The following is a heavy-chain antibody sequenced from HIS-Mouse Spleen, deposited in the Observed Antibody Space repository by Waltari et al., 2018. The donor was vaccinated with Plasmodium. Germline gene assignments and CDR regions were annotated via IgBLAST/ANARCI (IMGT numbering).Heavy chain of an antibody. V-gene: IGHV3-33*06. CDR2: IWYDGSNK. J-gene: IGHJ4*02. Sequence: QVQLVESGGGVVQPGRSLRLSCAASGFTFSSYGMHWVRQAPGKGLEWVAVIWYDGSNKYYADSVKGRFTISRDNSKNTLYLRMNSLRAEDTAVYYCAKDLIAVAGIDYWGQGTLVTVTS. CDR3: AKDLIAVAGIDY. CDR1: GFTFSSYG. D-gene: IGHD6-19*01.